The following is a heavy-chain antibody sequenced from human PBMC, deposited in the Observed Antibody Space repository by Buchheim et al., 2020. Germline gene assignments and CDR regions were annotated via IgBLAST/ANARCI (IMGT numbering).Heavy chain of an antibody. D-gene: IGHD5-12*01. V-gene: IGHV3-30*03. J-gene: IGHJ6*02. Sequence: QVQLVESGGGVVQPGRSLRLSCAASGFTFSSYGMHWVRQAPGKGLEWVAVISYDGSNKYYADSVKGRFTISRDNSKNTLYLQMNSLRAEDTAVYYCARDPSLIVATTTKNYYYYGMDVWGQGTT. CDR2: ISYDGSNK. CDR1: GFTFSSYG. CDR3: ARDPSLIVATTTKNYYYYGMDV.